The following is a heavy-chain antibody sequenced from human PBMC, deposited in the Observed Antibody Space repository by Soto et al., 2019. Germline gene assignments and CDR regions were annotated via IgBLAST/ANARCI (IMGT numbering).Heavy chain of an antibody. Sequence: GGSLRLSCAASGFTFSSYSMKWANQAPVKGLEWVSSISSSSSYIYYADSVKGRFTISRGNAKNSLYLQMNSLRAEDTAGYYCASTFAGYYDSSGHPSAYWGQGT. V-gene: IGHV3-21*01. CDR2: ISSSSSYI. D-gene: IGHD3-22*01. J-gene: IGHJ4*02. CDR3: ASTFAGYYDSSGHPSAY. CDR1: GFTFSSYS.